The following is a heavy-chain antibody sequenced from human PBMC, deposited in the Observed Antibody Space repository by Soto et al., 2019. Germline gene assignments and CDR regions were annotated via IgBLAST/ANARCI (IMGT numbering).Heavy chain of an antibody. CDR3: ARLRGYSGYDYYFDY. CDR2: IYHSGST. Sequence: SETLSLTCAVSGGSISSSNWWSWVRQPPGKGLEWIGEIYHSGSTNYNPSLKSRVTISVDKSKNQFSLKLSSVTAADTAVYYCARLRGYSGYDYYFDYWGQGTLVTVSS. D-gene: IGHD5-12*01. CDR1: GGSISSSNW. V-gene: IGHV4-4*02. J-gene: IGHJ4*02.